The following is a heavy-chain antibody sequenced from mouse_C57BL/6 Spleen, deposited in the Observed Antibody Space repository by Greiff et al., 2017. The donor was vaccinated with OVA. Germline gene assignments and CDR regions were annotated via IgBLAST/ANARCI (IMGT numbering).Heavy chain of an antibody. CDR2: IYPGSGNT. D-gene: IGHD2-3*01. CDR3: ARAYDYLDY. Sequence: VQLQQSGPELVKPGASVKISCKASGYSFTSYYIHWVKQRPGQGLEWIGWIYPGSGNTKYNEKFKGKATLTADTSSSTAYMQLSSLTSEDAAVYYCARAYDYLDYWGQGTTLTVSS. J-gene: IGHJ2*01. CDR1: GYSFTSYY. V-gene: IGHV1-66*01.